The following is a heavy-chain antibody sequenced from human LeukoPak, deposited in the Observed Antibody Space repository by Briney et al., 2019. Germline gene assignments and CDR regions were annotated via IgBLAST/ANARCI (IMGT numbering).Heavy chain of an antibody. J-gene: IGHJ6*03. Sequence: SETLSLTCAVYGGSFSGYYWTWIRQPPGKGLEWIGEMNHSGSANYNPSLKSRVTISVDTSKNQFSLKLSSVTAADTAVYYCARARGSGSYYNWGYYYYYYMDVWGKGTTVTISS. V-gene: IGHV4-34*01. CDR2: MNHSGSA. CDR1: GGSFSGYY. D-gene: IGHD3-10*01. CDR3: ARARGSGSYYNWGYYYYYYMDV.